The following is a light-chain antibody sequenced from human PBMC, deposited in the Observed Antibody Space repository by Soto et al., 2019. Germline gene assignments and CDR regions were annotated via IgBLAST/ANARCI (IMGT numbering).Light chain of an antibody. CDR2: AAS. CDR3: QQSYSTPRT. Sequence: DIPMTQSPSSLSASVGDRVTITCRASQSISSYLNWYQQKPGQAPTLLIYAASSLQSGVPARFSGSGSGTDFTLTISSLQPEDFATYYCQQSYSTPRTFGQGTKVEIK. J-gene: IGKJ1*01. CDR1: QSISSY. V-gene: IGKV1-39*01.